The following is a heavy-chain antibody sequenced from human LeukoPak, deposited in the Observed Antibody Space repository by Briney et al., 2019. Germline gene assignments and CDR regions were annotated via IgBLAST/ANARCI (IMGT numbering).Heavy chain of an antibody. CDR3: ASSKNYYDTSGLDY. D-gene: IGHD3-22*01. CDR2: ISWNSGSI. V-gene: IGHV3-9*01. J-gene: IGHJ4*02. Sequence: GRSLRLSCAASGFTFDDYAVHWVRQAPGKGLEWVSGISWNSGSIGYADSVKGRFTISRDNAKNSLYLQMNSLRSDDTAVYYCASSKNYYDTSGLDYWGQGTLVTVSS. CDR1: GFTFDDYA.